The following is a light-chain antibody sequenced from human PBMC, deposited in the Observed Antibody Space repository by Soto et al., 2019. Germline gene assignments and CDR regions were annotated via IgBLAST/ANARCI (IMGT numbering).Light chain of an antibody. CDR2: AAS. CDR3: QQNYSIPIT. CDR1: QSISTY. V-gene: IGKV1-39*01. J-gene: IGKJ5*01. Sequence: DIQMTQSPSSLSASIGDRVTITCRASQSISTYLNWYHQKPGKAPDLLIYAASSLKSGVPSRFSGSGSGTHFTLTITGLQPADFATYYCQQNYSIPITVGQGTRLESK.